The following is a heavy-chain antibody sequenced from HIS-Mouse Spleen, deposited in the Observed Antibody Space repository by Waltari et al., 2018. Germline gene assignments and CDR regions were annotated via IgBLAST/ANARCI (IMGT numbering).Heavy chain of an antibody. J-gene: IGHJ6*02. CDR3: AREKGYYGSGSYYYYYYGMDV. CDR1: GGSISSGGYY. Sequence: QVQLQESGPGLVKPSQTLSLTCTVSGGSISSGGYYWSWIRQHPGKGLEWIGYIYYSGSTYSTPSLKSRVTISVDTSKNQFSLKLSSVTAADTAVYYCAREKGYYGSGSYYYYYYGMDVWGQGTTVTVSS. D-gene: IGHD3-10*01. V-gene: IGHV4-31*03. CDR2: IYYSGST.